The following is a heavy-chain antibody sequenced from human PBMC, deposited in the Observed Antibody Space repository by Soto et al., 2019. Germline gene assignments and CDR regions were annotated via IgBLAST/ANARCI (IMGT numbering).Heavy chain of an antibody. CDR3: ARGSYYDILTGYRNWFDP. CDR2: IIPIFGTA. CDR1: GGTFSSYA. D-gene: IGHD3-9*01. J-gene: IGHJ5*02. V-gene: IGHV1-69*01. Sequence: QVQLVQSGAEVKKPGSSVKVSCKASGGTFSSYAISWVRQAPGQGLEWMGGIIPIFGTANYAQKFQGRVTITADESTSTAYMERSSLRSEDTAVYYCARGSYYDILTGYRNWFDPWGQGTLVTVST.